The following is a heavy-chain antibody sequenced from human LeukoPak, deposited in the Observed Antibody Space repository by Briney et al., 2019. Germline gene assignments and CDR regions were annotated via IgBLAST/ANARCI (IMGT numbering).Heavy chain of an antibody. V-gene: IGHV3-30*18. CDR1: GFTFSSYG. CDR3: SKEGFMTTPDY. J-gene: IGHJ4*02. D-gene: IGHD4-17*01. Sequence: GGFLRLSCAASGFTFSSYGMHWVRQAAGKGLEWVAVISYDGSNKYYADSVKGRFTISRDNSKNTLYLQMNSLRAEDTAVYYCSKEGFMTTPDYWGQGTLVTVSS. CDR2: ISYDGSNK.